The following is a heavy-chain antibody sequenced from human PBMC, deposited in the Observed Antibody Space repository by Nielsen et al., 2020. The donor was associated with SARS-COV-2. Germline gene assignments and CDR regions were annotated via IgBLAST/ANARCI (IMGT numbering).Heavy chain of an antibody. V-gene: IGHV3-7*01. CDR3: AKDGGSGWLDY. J-gene: IGHJ4*02. CDR1: GFTFSSYW. Sequence: GESLKISCGASGFTFSSYWMSWVRQAPGKGLEWVANIKQDGSNKYYADSVKGRFTISRDDSKNTLYLQMNSLRAEDTTMYYCAKDGGSGWLDYWGQGTLVTVSS. D-gene: IGHD6-19*01. CDR2: IKQDGSNK.